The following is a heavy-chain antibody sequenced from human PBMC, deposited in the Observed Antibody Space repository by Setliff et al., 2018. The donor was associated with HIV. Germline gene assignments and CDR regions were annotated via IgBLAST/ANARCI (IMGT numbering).Heavy chain of an antibody. V-gene: IGHV3-30*02. CDR2: IRSSRGST. D-gene: IGHD5-12*01. Sequence: GGSLRLSCTVSGFTLENFGLHWVRQAPGKGLEWLAFIRSSRGSTYYLDSVKGRFTFSGGNSKNITYLQMSNLRLEDTAVYYCARESSSGSQDYWGQGTPFTVSS. CDR1: GFTLENFG. CDR3: ARESSSGSQDY. J-gene: IGHJ4*02.